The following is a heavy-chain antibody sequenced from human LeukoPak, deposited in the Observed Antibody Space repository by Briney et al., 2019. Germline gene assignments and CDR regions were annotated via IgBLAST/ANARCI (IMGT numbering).Heavy chain of an antibody. CDR2: IYSGGST. D-gene: IGHD3-22*01. Sequence: PGGSLRLSCAASGLTVSSSYMSWVRQAPGKGLEWVSVIYSGGSTYYADSVKGRFTISRDNSKNTLYLQMNSLRAEDTAVYYCARVKGYYDSSGQFDYWGQGTLVTVSS. CDR3: ARVKGYYDSSGQFDY. J-gene: IGHJ4*02. CDR1: GLTVSSSY. V-gene: IGHV3-66*02.